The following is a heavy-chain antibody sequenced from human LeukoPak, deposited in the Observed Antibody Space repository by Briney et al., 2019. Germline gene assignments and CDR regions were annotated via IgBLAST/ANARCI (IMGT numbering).Heavy chain of an antibody. Sequence: PSETLSLTCTVSGGSISSSSYYWGWIRQPPGKGLEWIGSIYYSGSTYYNPSLKSRVTISVDTSKNQFSLKLSSVTAADTAVYYCARVGYYYDSSGIDYWGQGILVTVSS. CDR3: ARVGYYYDSSGIDY. CDR1: GGSISSSSYY. D-gene: IGHD3-22*01. J-gene: IGHJ4*02. V-gene: IGHV4-39*07. CDR2: IYYSGST.